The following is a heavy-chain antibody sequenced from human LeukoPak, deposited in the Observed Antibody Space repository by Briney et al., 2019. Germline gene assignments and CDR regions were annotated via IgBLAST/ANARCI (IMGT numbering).Heavy chain of an antibody. J-gene: IGHJ6*02. CDR3: ARERRYFDWIPDGMDV. V-gene: IGHV3-33*01. CDR1: RFNFNTHG. Sequence: GRSLRLSCVASRFNFNTHGMHWVRQAPGKGLEWVAVMWYDGSNEYYADSVKGRFTISRDNSKNTLYLQMNSLRVEDTAVYYCARERRYFDWIPDGMDVWGQGTTVTVSS. D-gene: IGHD3-9*01. CDR2: MWYDGSNE.